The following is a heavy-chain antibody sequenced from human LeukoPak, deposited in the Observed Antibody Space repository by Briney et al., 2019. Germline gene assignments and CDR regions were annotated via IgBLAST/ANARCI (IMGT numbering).Heavy chain of an antibody. CDR2: ISSSSSYI. D-gene: IGHD3-9*01. V-gene: IGHV3-21*01. CDR3: VGLRVPDYDILTGYEFDY. Sequence: PGGSLRLSCAASGFTFSSYSMNWVRQAPGKGLEWVSSISSSSSYIYYADSVKGRFTISRDNAKNSLYLQMNSLRAEDTAVYYCVGLRVPDYDILTGYEFDYWGQGTLVTVSS. CDR1: GFTFSSYS. J-gene: IGHJ4*02.